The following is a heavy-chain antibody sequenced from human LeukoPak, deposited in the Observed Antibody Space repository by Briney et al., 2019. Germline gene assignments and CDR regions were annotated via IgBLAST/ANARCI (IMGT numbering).Heavy chain of an antibody. Sequence: GGSLRLSCAASGFTFSSYGMHWVRQAPGKGLEWVAVISYDGSNKYYADSVKGRFTISRDNSKNTLYLQMNSLRAEDTAVYYCARGNAITMVRGVTLPHDYWGQGTLVTVSS. J-gene: IGHJ4*02. V-gene: IGHV3-30*03. CDR1: GFTFSSYG. CDR3: ARGNAITMVRGVTLPHDY. CDR2: ISYDGSNK. D-gene: IGHD3-10*01.